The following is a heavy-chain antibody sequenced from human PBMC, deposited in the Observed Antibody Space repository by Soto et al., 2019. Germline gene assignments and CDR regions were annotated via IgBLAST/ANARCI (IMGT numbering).Heavy chain of an antibody. CDR2: IYYSGST. V-gene: IGHV4-59*08. D-gene: IGHD4-4*01. Sequence: SETLSLTCTVSGGSISSYYWSWIRQPPGKGLEWIGYIYYSGSTNYNPSLKSRVTISVDTSKNQFSLKLSSVTAADTAVYYCARHASRRNYNADNWFDPWGQGTLVPVSS. CDR3: ARHASRRNYNADNWFDP. CDR1: GGSISSYY. J-gene: IGHJ5*02.